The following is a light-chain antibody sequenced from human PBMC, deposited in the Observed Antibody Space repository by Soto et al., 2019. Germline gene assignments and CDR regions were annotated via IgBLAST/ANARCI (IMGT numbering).Light chain of an antibody. CDR1: QDVGSF. CDR3: QQYNSHSFYS. Sequence: DIQMAQSPSTLSASVGDTVTVTCRASQDVGSFLAWYQQKPGKAPKLLIYLASRLESGVPSRFSGSGSGTDFSLTIRVLQPDDFATYFCQQYNSHSFYSFGQGTKLEIK. J-gene: IGKJ2*03. CDR2: LAS. V-gene: IGKV1-5*03.